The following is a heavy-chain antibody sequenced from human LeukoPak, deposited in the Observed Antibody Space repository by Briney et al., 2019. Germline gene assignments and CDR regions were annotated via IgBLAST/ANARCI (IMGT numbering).Heavy chain of an antibody. Sequence: ETLSLTCTVSGGSISSSSYYWGWIRQAPGKGLEWVSAISGSGGSTYYADSVKGRFTISRDNSKNTLYLQMNSLRAEDTAVYYCAESRWQLGVREYFQHWGQGTLVTVSS. CDR1: GGSISSSSYY. V-gene: IGHV3-23*01. CDR3: AESRWQLGVREYFQH. CDR2: ISGSGGST. J-gene: IGHJ1*01. D-gene: IGHD2-8*01.